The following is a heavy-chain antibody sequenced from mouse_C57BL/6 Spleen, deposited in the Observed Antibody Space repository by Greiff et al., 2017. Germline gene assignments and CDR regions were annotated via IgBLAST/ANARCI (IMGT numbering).Heavy chain of an antibody. CDR2: ISYDGSN. CDR3: ARGANWDSDWYFDV. Sequence: DVQLQESGPGLVKPSQSLSLTCSVTGYSITSGYYWNWIRQFPGNKLEWMGYISYDGSNNYNPSLKNRISITRDTSKNQFFLKLNSVTTEDTATYYCARGANWDSDWYFDVWGTGTTVTVSS. D-gene: IGHD4-1*01. J-gene: IGHJ1*03. CDR1: GYSITSGYY. V-gene: IGHV3-6*01.